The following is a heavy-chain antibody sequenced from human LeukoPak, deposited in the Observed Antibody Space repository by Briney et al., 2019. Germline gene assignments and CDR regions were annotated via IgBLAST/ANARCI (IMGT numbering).Heavy chain of an antibody. CDR3: AKGYYDFWSGYPNWFDP. V-gene: IGHV3-23*01. D-gene: IGHD3-3*01. CDR2: ISGSGGST. CDR1: EFTFSSYA. Sequence: GGSLRLSCAASEFTFSSYAMSWVRQAPGKGLEWVSAISGSGGSTYYADPVKGRFTISRDNSKNTLYLQMNSLRAEDTAVCYCAKGYYDFWSGYPNWFDPWGQGTLVTVSS. J-gene: IGHJ5*02.